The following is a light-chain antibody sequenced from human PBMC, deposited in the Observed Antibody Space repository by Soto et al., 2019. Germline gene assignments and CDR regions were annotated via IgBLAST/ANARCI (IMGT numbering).Light chain of an antibody. V-gene: IGLV2-14*03. Sequence: QSALTQPASVSGSPGQSITISCTGGNSDVGGYNFVSWYQRHPGKAPELMLYNVYDRPSGISHRFSGSRSGNTASLTISGLQAQDEAHYYCNSYTSSSTLVFGGGTKLTVL. CDR1: NSDVGGYNF. CDR2: NVY. J-gene: IGLJ2*01. CDR3: NSYTSSSTLV.